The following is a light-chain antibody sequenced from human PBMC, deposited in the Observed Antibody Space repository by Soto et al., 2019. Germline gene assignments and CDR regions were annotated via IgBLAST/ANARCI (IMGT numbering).Light chain of an antibody. CDR3: QQSGSSPPCT. J-gene: IGKJ1*01. CDR2: CTS. CDR1: QIISRSY. Sequence: EIVLTQYPGTLSLSPGERSTLSWMAIQIISRSYLNWYQQKRGQAPRLLIYCTSSRATGVPHRFSGSGSGTDFTLTISRLEPEDSAVYYCQQSGSSPPCTVGQGTKVEIK. V-gene: IGKV3-20*01.